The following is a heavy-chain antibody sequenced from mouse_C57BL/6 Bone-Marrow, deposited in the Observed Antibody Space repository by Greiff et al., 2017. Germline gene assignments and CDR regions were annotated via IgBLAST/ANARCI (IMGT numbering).Heavy chain of an antibody. CDR1: GFSLTSYG. Sequence: VQLQQSGPGLVQPSQSLSITCTVSGFSLTSYGVHWVRQSPGKGLEWLGVIWSGGSTDYNAAFISRLSLSKDNSKSQVFFKMNSLQADDTAIYYCARNFPYYYGSSLWAMDYWGQGTSVTVSS. V-gene: IGHV2-2*01. CDR2: IWSGGST. D-gene: IGHD1-1*01. J-gene: IGHJ4*01. CDR3: ARNFPYYYGSSLWAMDY.